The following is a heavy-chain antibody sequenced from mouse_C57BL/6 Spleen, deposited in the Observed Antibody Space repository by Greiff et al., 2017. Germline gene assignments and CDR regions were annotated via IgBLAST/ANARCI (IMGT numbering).Heavy chain of an antibody. J-gene: IGHJ4*01. CDR2: ISYDGSN. D-gene: IGHD1-1*01. CDR1: GYSITSGYY. CDR3: ARKDYYGSSSGAMDY. Sequence: EVQLQESGPGLVKPSQSLSLTCSVTGYSITSGYYWNWIRQFPGNKLEWMGYISYDGSNNYNPSLKNRISITRDTSKNQFFLKLNSVTTEDTATYYCARKDYYGSSSGAMDYWGQGTSVTVSS. V-gene: IGHV3-6*01.